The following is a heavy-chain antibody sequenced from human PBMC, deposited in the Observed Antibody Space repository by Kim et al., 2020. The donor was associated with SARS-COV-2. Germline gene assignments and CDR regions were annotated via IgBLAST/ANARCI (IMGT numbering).Heavy chain of an antibody. CDR3: ARHYPYDFWSGYSRPYYYYYGMDV. J-gene: IGHJ6*02. CDR2: IDPSDSYT. D-gene: IGHD3-3*01. Sequence: GESLKISCKGSGYSFTSYWISWVRQMPGKGLEWMGRIDPSDSYTNYSPSFQGHVTISADKSISTAYLQWSSLKASDTAMYYCARHYPYDFWSGYSRPYYYYYGMDVWGQGTTVTVSS. V-gene: IGHV5-10-1*01. CDR1: GYSFTSYW.